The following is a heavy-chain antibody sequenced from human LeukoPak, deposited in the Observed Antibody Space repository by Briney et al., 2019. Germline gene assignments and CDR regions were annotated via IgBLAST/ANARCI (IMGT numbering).Heavy chain of an antibody. D-gene: IGHD4-11*01. Sequence: QPGGSLRLSCAASGFTVSSNYMSWVRQAPGKGLEWVSVIYSGGSTYYADSVKGRFTISRDNSKNTLYLQMNSLRAEDTAVYYCARGGYSNYVRTYYFDYWGQGTLVTVSS. CDR2: IYSGGST. CDR3: ARGGYSNYVRTYYFDY. J-gene: IGHJ4*02. V-gene: IGHV3-66*01. CDR1: GFTVSSNY.